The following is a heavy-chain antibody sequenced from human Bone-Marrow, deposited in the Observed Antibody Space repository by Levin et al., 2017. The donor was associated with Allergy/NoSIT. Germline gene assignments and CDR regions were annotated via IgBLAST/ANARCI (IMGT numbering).Heavy chain of an antibody. CDR2: IRGSGVGT. Sequence: GGSLSLSCAASGFTFSSYAMSWVRQAPGKGLEWVSGIRGSGVGTYYADSVKGRFTISRDNSKNTLYLQMKSLRAEDTAVYYCAKDISSSWSTGDLDYWGQGTQVTVSS. V-gene: IGHV3-23*01. CDR3: AKDISSSWSTGDLDY. J-gene: IGHJ4*02. D-gene: IGHD6-6*01. CDR1: GFTFSSYA.